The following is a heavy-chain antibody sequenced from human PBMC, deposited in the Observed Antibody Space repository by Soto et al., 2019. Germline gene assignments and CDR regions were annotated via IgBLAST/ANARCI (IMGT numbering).Heavy chain of an antibody. Sequence: GASVKVSCKASGYTFTSYGISWVRQAPGQGLEWMGWISAYNGNTNYAQKLQGRVTMTTDTSTSTAYVELRSLRSDDTAVYYCARLAAFSSGWYDYWGQGTLVTVSS. CDR1: GYTFTSYG. J-gene: IGHJ4*02. V-gene: IGHV1-18*04. D-gene: IGHD6-19*01. CDR3: ARLAAFSSGWYDY. CDR2: ISAYNGNT.